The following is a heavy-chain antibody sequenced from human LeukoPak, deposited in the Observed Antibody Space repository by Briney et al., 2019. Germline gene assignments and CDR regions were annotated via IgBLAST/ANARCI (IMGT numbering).Heavy chain of an antibody. V-gene: IGHV3-30*04. Sequence: GGSLRLSCAASGFTFSSYAMHWVRQAPGKGLEWVAVISYDGSNKYYADSVKGRFTISRDNSKNTLYLQMNSLRAEDTAVYYCARDLRLYYYGPWGQGTLVTVSS. J-gene: IGHJ5*02. CDR3: ARDLRLYYYGP. CDR2: ISYDGSNK. D-gene: IGHD3-10*01. CDR1: GFTFSSYA.